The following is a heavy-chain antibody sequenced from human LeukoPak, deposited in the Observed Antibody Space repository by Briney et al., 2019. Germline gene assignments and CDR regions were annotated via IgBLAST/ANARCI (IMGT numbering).Heavy chain of an antibody. CDR1: GFTFSNYA. J-gene: IGHJ3*02. V-gene: IGHV3-64*01. CDR2: ISSDGGNI. CDR3: ARDLWLTYPAMVMSDAFDI. D-gene: IGHD5-18*01. Sequence: QTGGSLRLSCAASGFTFSNYAMHWIRQAPGRGVEYVSGISSDGGNIYYTNSVKGRFTISRDNAKNSLYLQMNSLRAEDTAVYYCARDLWLTYPAMVMSDAFDIWGQGTMVTVSS.